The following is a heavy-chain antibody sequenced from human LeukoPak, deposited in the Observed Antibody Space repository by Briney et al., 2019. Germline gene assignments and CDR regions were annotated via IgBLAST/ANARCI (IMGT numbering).Heavy chain of an antibody. Sequence: SETLSLTCSVSGASLSSYYWGWLRQSPRKGMEWIGYISDTGKTDSNPSLKSRVTISLGTSKTQFSLRLRSVTAADSAVYYCATGYYEPFATWGPGILVTVSS. D-gene: IGHD1-26*01. CDR1: GASLSSYY. CDR3: ATGYYEPFAT. V-gene: IGHV4-59*01. CDR2: ISDTGKT. J-gene: IGHJ5*02.